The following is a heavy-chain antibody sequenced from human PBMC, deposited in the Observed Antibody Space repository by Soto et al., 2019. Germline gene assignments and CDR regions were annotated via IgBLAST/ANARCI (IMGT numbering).Heavy chain of an antibody. V-gene: IGHV3-23*05. CDR2: IDQTGAYT. J-gene: IGHJ4*02. D-gene: IGHD3-3*01. CDR3: VSWIFANFDH. Sequence: GGSLRLSCAASGFIFSGHTMSWVRQAPGTGLEWASSIDQTGAYTNYAESVKGRFTISRDNSRNTLDLQMNSLGAADTALYYCVSWIFANFDHWGQGTPVTVSS. CDR1: GFIFSGHT.